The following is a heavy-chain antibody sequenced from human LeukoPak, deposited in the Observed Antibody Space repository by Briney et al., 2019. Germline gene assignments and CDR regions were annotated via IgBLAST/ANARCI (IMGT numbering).Heavy chain of an antibody. CDR3: ARTRSAGLDY. CDR2: ISSSSSYI. CDR1: GFTFSSYS. D-gene: IGHD6-19*01. J-gene: IGHJ4*02. Sequence: GGSLRLSCAASGFTFSSYSMNWVRQAPGKGLEWVSSISSSSSYIYYTDSVKGRFTISRDNTKNSLYLQMNSLRAEDTAVYYCARTRSAGLDYWGQGTLVTVSS. V-gene: IGHV3-21*01.